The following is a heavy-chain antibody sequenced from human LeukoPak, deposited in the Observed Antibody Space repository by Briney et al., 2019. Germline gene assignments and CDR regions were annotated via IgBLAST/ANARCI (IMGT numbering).Heavy chain of an antibody. CDR3: ARAIESVAYYYYMDV. Sequence: GGSLRLSCAASGFTFSTYWMSWVRQAPGKGLEWVANIRKDGSEIYYVDSVKGRFTISRDNAKNSLYLQMNSLRAEDTAVYYCARAIESVAYYYYMDVWGKGTTVTVSS. D-gene: IGHD6-19*01. V-gene: IGHV3-7*01. J-gene: IGHJ6*03. CDR2: IRKDGSEI. CDR1: GFTFSTYW.